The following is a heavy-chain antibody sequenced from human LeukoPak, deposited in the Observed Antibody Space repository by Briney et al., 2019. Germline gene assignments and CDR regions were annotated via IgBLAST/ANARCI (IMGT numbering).Heavy chain of an antibody. CDR1: GYSINSGYH. Sequence: SETLSLTCIVSGYSINSGYHWGWIRQPPGKGLEWIGSIYYSGSTYYNPSLKSRVTISVDTSKNQFSLKLSSVTAADTAVYYCARHGRQYQLLYFFYYMDVWGKGTTVTVSS. J-gene: IGHJ6*03. CDR3: ARHGRQYQLLYFFYYMDV. D-gene: IGHD2-2*02. CDR2: IYYSGST. V-gene: IGHV4-38-2*02.